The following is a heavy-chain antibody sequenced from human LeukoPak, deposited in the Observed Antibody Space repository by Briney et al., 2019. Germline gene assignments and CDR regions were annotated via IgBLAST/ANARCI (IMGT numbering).Heavy chain of an antibody. CDR3: ANLESNWGPTHW. Sequence: PGGSLRLSCAASGFTFANYVMTWVRQAPGKGLEWVSAISGGGGDSTYFADSVKGRFTISRDNSKNTLYLQMNSLRAEDTAVYYCANLESNWGPTHWWGQGTLVTVSS. CDR1: GFTFANYV. J-gene: IGHJ4*02. CDR2: ISGGGGDST. V-gene: IGHV3-23*01. D-gene: IGHD7-27*01.